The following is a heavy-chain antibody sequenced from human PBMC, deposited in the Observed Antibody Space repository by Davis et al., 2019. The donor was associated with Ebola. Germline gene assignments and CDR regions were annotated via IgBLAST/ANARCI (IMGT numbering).Heavy chain of an antibody. D-gene: IGHD5-18*01. V-gene: IGHV4-59*01. J-gene: IGHJ4*02. CDR1: GGSISIYY. CDR3: ARANTGMVPPEIDS. CDR2: IFYNGIT. Sequence: MPSETLSLTCNVSGGSISIYYWNWIRQAPGKGLEWIGDIFYNGITNYNPSLKSRLTISIDTSTNQFSLKLRSVTAADTAMYYCARANTGMVPPEIDSWGQGTKVTVSS.